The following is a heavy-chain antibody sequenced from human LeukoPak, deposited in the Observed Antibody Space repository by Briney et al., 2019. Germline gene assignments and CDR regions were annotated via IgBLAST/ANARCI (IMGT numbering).Heavy chain of an antibody. CDR1: GYTFTGYY. V-gene: IGHV1-2*02. D-gene: IGHD1-26*01. CDR3: ARGIVGATPPDY. CDR2: INPNSGGT. J-gene: IGHJ4*02. Sequence: ASVKVSCKASGYTFTGYYMHWVRQAPGQGLEWMGWINPNSGGTNYAQKFQGRVTMTRDTSISTAYMELSRLTSDDTAVYYCARGIVGATPPDYWGQGTLVTVSS.